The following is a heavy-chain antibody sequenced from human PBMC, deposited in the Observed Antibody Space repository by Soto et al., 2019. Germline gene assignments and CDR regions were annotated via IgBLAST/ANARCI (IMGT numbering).Heavy chain of an antibody. D-gene: IGHD3-10*01. V-gene: IGHV4-34*01. CDR3: ARGRWGYYYGSGSSPSWFDP. J-gene: IGHJ5*02. Sequence: SETLSLTCAVYGGSFSGYYWSWIRQPPGKGLERIGEINHSGSTNYNPSLKSRVTISVDTSKNQFSLKLSSVTAADTAVYYCARGRWGYYYGSGSSPSWFDPWGQGTLVTVS. CDR1: GGSFSGYY. CDR2: INHSGST.